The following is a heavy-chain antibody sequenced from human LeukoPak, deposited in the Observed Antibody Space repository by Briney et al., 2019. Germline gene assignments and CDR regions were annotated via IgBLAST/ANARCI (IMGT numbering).Heavy chain of an antibody. Sequence: SETLSLTCTVSGGSISSYYWSWIRPPPGKGLEWIVYIYYSESSNYNPSLKSRVTISVDPSKNQFPLKLGSVTAADTALYYCARHARTRGLLWYYDLWGRGALVTVSS. J-gene: IGHJ2*01. CDR2: IYYSESS. CDR1: GGSISSYY. CDR3: ARHARTRGLLWYYDL. D-gene: IGHD2/OR15-2a*01. V-gene: IGHV4-59*08.